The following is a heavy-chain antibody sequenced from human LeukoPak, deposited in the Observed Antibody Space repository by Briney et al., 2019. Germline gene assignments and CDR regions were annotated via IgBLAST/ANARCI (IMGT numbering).Heavy chain of an antibody. J-gene: IGHJ3*02. V-gene: IGHV4-31*03. D-gene: IGHD3-22*01. Sequence: PSETLSLTCTVSGGSISSGGYYWSWIRQHPGKGLEWIGYIYYSGSTYYNPSLKSRVTISVDTSKNQFSLKLSSVTAADTAVYYCARWRRISMIVVVTNAFDIWGQGTMVTVSP. CDR1: GGSISSGGYY. CDR3: ARWRRISMIVVVTNAFDI. CDR2: IYYSGST.